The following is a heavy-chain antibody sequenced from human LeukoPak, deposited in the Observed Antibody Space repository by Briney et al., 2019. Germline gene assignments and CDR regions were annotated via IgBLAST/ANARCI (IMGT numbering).Heavy chain of an antibody. CDR1: GFTFSYYD. CDR2: ISGRSSHI. CDR3: GRAFPPLRTAAAGDL. V-gene: IGHV3-21*06. Sequence: GGPLRLSCTASGFTFSYYDMNWLRQATGKGLEWVSSISGRSSHIYYADSVKSRFTISRDNAKNSLYLQMNSLRDEDTAVYYCGRAFPPLRTAAAGDLWGQGTLVTVSS. J-gene: IGHJ5*02. D-gene: IGHD6-13*01.